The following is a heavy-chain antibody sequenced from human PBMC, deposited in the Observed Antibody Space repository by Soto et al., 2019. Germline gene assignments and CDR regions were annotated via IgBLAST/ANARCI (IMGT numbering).Heavy chain of an antibody. V-gene: IGHV1-69*12. CDR1: GGTFSTDS. J-gene: IGHJ6*02. Sequence: QVQLVQSGAEVKKPGSSVKVSCKASGGTFSTDSISWVRQAPGQGLEGMGGIIPMFGTANNAQKFQGRVTITADEATSTAYMELSSLRSEDTAVYCCARAIDGYSGMDFWGQGTTVTVAS. CDR2: IIPMFGTA. CDR3: ARAIDGYSGMDF.